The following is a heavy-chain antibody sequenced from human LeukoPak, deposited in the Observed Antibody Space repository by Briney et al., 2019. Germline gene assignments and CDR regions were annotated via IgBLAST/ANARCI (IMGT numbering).Heavy chain of an antibody. J-gene: IGHJ4*02. CDR3: TITTGTTLGLMDY. V-gene: IGHV4-34*01. CDR1: GGSFSGYY. Sequence: SETLSLTCAVYGGSFSGYYWRWIRQPPGKGLEWIGEINHSGSTNYNPSLKSRITISVDTSKNQLSLKMSSVTAADTAVYYCTITTGTTLGLMDYWGQGTLVTVSS. CDR2: INHSGST. D-gene: IGHD1-1*01.